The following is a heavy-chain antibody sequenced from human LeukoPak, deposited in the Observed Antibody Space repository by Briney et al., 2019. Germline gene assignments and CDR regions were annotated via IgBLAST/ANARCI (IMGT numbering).Heavy chain of an antibody. CDR1: GGTFSSYA. CDR3: ARDWLQLDFFDY. Sequence: GASVKVSCKASGGTFSSYAISWVRQAPGQGLEWMGRIIPILGIANYAQKFQGRVTITADKSTSTAYMELSSLRSEDTAVYYCARDWLQLDFFDYWGQGTLVTVSS. CDR2: IIPILGIA. D-gene: IGHD5-24*01. V-gene: IGHV1-69*04. J-gene: IGHJ4*02.